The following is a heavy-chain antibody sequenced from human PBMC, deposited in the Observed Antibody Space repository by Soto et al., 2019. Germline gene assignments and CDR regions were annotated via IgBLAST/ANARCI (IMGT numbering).Heavy chain of an antibody. D-gene: IGHD3-10*01. V-gene: IGHV4-30-2*01. J-gene: IGHJ4*02. CDR2: IYHSGST. Sequence: QLQLQESASELVKPSQTLSLTCAVSGGSISSGGYSWRWLRQPPGKGLEWIGYIYHSGSTYYKPSLKSRVTISVDRSKNQFSLKLSSVTAADTAVYYCASDYGSGSDWGQGTLVTVSS. CDR1: GGSISSGGYS. CDR3: ASDYGSGSD.